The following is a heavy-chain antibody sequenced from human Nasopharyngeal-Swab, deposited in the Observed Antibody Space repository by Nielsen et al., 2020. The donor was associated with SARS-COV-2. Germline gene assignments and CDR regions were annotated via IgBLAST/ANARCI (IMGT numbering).Heavy chain of an antibody. V-gene: IGHV4-34*01. Sequence: WIRQPPGKGLEWIGEINHSGIANYNPSLKSRVTILIDTSKNQFSLRLTSVTAADAAVYYCARVGFDYWGQGTRVTVSS. CDR2: INHSGIA. CDR3: ARVGFDY. J-gene: IGHJ4*02.